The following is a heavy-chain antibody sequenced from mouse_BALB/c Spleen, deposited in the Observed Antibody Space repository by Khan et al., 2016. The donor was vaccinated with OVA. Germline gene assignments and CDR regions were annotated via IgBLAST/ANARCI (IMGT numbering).Heavy chain of an antibody. J-gene: IGHJ3*01. V-gene: IGHV1-4*01. CDR2: INPSNNYT. CDR1: GYTFTSYT. CDR3: IGEMAYHRSDGGYAY. Sequence: QVQLKQSGAELARPGASVKMSCKASGYTFTSYTIHWVRQRPGQAPEWIGHINPSNNYTNYNQNFKDKATLIVDKSSSTAYMQLSSLSSEDSAVYYCIGEMAYHRSDGGYAYWGQGILVTVSA. D-gene: IGHD2-14*01.